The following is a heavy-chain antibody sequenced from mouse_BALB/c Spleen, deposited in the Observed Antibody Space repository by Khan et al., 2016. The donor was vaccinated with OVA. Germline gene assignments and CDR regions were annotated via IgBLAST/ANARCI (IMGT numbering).Heavy chain of an antibody. J-gene: IGHJ3*01. D-gene: IGHD1-1*01. CDR2: ISSGGSYP. V-gene: IGHV5-6*01. CDR1: GFTFSTYG. CDR3: ARLAYYYNSEVFAY. Sequence: EVQLQESGGDLVKPGGSLKLSCAASGFTFSTYGMSWVRQTPDKRLAWVATISSGGSYPYYPDNVKGRFTISRDNAKNTLYLQMSSLKSEDTAMYYCARLAYYYNSEVFAYWGQGTLVTVSA.